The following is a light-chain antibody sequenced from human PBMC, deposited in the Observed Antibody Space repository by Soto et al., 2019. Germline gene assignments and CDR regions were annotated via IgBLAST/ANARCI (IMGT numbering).Light chain of an antibody. CDR2: EVE. CDR1: SSDVWCYKY. Sequence: QSALTQPGSVSGSPGQSITVTCTETSSDVWCYKYVSWHQQHPGKTSKLLIYEVENRPSGVSRRFFGSKSGNTASLTISGLQVEDEADYYCSSFESRGTLVFGTGTKVTVL. V-gene: IGLV2-14*01. J-gene: IGLJ1*01. CDR3: SSFESRGTLV.